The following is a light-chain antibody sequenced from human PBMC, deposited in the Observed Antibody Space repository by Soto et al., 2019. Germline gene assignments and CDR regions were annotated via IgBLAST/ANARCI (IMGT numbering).Light chain of an antibody. Sequence: QSVLTQPPSVSAAPGQKVTISCSGISSNIGNNYVSWYQQLPGTAPKLLIYDNDKRPSGIPDRFSGSKSGTSATLGITGLQTGDEADYYCETWDSSLSVVVFGGGTKLT. J-gene: IGLJ2*01. V-gene: IGLV1-51*01. CDR2: DND. CDR3: ETWDSSLSVVV. CDR1: SSNIGNNY.